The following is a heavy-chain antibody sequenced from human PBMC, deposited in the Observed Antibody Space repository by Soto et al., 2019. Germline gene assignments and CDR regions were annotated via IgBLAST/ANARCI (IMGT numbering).Heavy chain of an antibody. CDR1: GFTSISSF. CDR3: ARYYRGSGRYFFDY. CDR2: INQDGGVT. Sequence: QPGGSLRLSCVASGFTSISSFMGWIRQAPGKGLEWVANINQDGGVTYYVDSVEGRFTISRDNTKDSLYLQMNSLRGEDTAIYYCARYYRGSGRYFFDYWGQGTPVTVSS. V-gene: IGHV3-7*03. D-gene: IGHD6-19*01. J-gene: IGHJ4*02.